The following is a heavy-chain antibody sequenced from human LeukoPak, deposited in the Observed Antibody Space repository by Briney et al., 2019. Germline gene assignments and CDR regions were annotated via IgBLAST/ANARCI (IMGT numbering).Heavy chain of an antibody. CDR2: IWYDGRNK. J-gene: IGHJ4*02. D-gene: IGHD3-22*01. CDR3: ARDSDREYDY. Sequence: PGGSLRLSCAASGFTFSNYGMHWVRQAPGEGLEWVAFIWYDGRNKYYADSVKGRFTISRDNSENMLYLQMNSLRAEDTAVYYCARDSDREYDYWGQGTLVTVSS. V-gene: IGHV3-33*01. CDR1: GFTFSNYG.